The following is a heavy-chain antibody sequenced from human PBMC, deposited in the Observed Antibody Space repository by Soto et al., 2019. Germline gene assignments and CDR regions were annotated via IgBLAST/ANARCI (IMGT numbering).Heavy chain of an antibody. J-gene: IGHJ4*02. D-gene: IGHD2-8*01. V-gene: IGHV1-46*01. Sequence: QVQLVQSGAEVKKSGASVKVSCKASGYSFTTYQVHWVRQAPGQGLEWMGIINPSDGSRSFAQKFQGRVTMTRDTPTSTVYMELTSLTSDDTAVYYCARDRGFEEFSVGSEVVDAIPVPFHWGQGTLVTVSS. CDR1: GYSFTTYQ. CDR2: INPSDGSR. CDR3: ARDRGFEEFSVGSEVVDAIPVPFH.